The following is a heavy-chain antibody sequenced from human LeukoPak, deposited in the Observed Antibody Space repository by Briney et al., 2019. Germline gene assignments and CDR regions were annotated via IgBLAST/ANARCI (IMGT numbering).Heavy chain of an antibody. CDR3: ARDWGYYYYYGMDV. CDR2: ISSSSSYI. J-gene: IGHJ6*02. Sequence: AGGSLRLSCAASGFTFSIYSMNCVRQAPGKGLEWVSSISSSSSYIYYADSVKGRFTISRDNAKNSLYLQLNSLRAEDTAVYYCARDWGYYYYYGMDVWGQGTTVTVSS. CDR1: GFTFSIYS. V-gene: IGHV3-21*01. D-gene: IGHD3-16*01.